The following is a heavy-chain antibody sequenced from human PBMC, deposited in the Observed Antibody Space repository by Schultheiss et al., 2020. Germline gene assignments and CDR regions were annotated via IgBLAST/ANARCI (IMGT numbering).Heavy chain of an antibody. Sequence: GGSLRLSCAASGFTFADSYMTWIRQAPGKGPELISYISGSSIYTNYADSVKGRFTISRDNAKRSLYLQMNSLRAEDTAVYYCATEPRTLDPRGQGTLVTGYS. J-gene: IGHJ5*02. CDR3: ATEPRTLDP. V-gene: IGHV3-11*05. CDR2: ISGSSIYT. CDR1: GFTFADSY.